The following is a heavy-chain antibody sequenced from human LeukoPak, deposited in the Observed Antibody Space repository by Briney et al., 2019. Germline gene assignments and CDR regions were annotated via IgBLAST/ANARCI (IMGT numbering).Heavy chain of an antibody. CDR1: GFTFGSYG. D-gene: IGHD3-3*01. Sequence: PGGSLRLSCAASGFTFGSYGMLWVRQAPGKGPEWVAFIRYDGNNKYYADSVKGRFTISRDNSKNTLYLQMNSLRPEDTAVYYCARTVYDFWSGYSPIEPWGQGTLVTVSS. CDR3: ARTVYDFWSGYSPIEP. CDR2: IRYDGNNK. J-gene: IGHJ5*02. V-gene: IGHV3-30*02.